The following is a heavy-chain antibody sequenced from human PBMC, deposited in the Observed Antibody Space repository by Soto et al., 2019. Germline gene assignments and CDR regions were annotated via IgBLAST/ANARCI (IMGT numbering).Heavy chain of an antibody. D-gene: IGHD3-22*01. CDR2: IYYSGST. CDR1: GGSISSGGYY. J-gene: IGHJ4*02. CDR3: ARGGDDSSGYYYGLVFDF. Sequence: QVQLQESGPGLVKPSQTLSLTCTVSGGSISSGGYYWSWIRQHRGKGLEWIGYIYYSGSTYYNPSLKSRVTTSLDASKNQFSLKLSSATAADTAVYYCARGGDDSSGYYYGLVFDFWGQGTLVTVSS. V-gene: IGHV4-31*03.